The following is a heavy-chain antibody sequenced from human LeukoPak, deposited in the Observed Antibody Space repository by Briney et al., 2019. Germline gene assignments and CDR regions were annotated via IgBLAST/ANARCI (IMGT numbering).Heavy chain of an antibody. Sequence: PSETLSLTCTVSGGSISSYYWSWIRQPPGKGLEWIGYIYYSGSTDYNPSLKSRLTISLDTSKNQISLKLSWVTAADTAVYYCARDKGPYWYFDLWGRGTLVTVSS. J-gene: IGHJ2*01. CDR1: GGSISSYY. CDR3: ARDKGPYWYFDL. V-gene: IGHV4-59*01. CDR2: IYYSGST.